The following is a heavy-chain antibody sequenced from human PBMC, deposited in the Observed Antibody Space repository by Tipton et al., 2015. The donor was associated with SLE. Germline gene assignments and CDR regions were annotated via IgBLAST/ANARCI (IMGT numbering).Heavy chain of an antibody. CDR1: GGSISSSSHY. J-gene: IGHJ4*02. D-gene: IGHD6-25*01. CDR2: IYYGGST. CDR3: ARESFQQRNDY. Sequence: TLSLTCTVSGGSISSSSHYWGWIRQPPGKGLEWIGSIYYGGSTYYNPSLKSRVTISVDTSKKQFSLKLSSVTAADTAVYYCARESFQQRNDYWGQGTLVTVSS. V-gene: IGHV4-39*07.